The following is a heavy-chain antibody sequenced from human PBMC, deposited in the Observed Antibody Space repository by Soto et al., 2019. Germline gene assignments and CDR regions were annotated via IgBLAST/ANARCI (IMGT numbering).Heavy chain of an antibody. Sequence: GASVKVSCTASGYTFTSYGISWVRQAPGQGLEWMGWISAYNGNTNYAQKLQGRVTMTTDTSTSTAYMELRSLRSDDTAVYYCARMGYCSSTSCYGGMDVWGQGTTVTVSS. CDR2: ISAYNGNT. V-gene: IGHV1-18*04. J-gene: IGHJ6*02. D-gene: IGHD2-2*01. CDR1: GYTFTSYG. CDR3: ARMGYCSSTSCYGGMDV.